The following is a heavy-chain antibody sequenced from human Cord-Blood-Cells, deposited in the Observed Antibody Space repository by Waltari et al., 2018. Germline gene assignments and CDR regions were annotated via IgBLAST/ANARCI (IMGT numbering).Heavy chain of an antibody. CDR3: ARRGDGSGSYYAFDI. Sequence: QLQLQESGPGLVKASETLSLTCTVSGGSIRRRSYYWGWIRQPPGKGLEWIGSIDYSGSTYYNPSLKSRVTISVDTSKNQFSLKLSSVTAADTAVYYCARRGDGSGSYYAFDIWGQGTMVTVSS. J-gene: IGHJ3*02. V-gene: IGHV4-39*01. D-gene: IGHD3-10*01. CDR1: GGSIRRRSYY. CDR2: IDYSGST.